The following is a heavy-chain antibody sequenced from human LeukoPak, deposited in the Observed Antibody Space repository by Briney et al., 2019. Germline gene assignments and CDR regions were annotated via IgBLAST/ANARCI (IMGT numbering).Heavy chain of an antibody. V-gene: IGHV3-74*01. CDR3: ARARHYCSGGSCYGSFDY. Sequence: GGSLRLSCAASGFTFSSYWMHWVRQAPGKGLLWVSRINSDGSSTSYADSVKGRFTISRDNAKNTLYLQMNSLRAEDTAVYYCARARHYCSGGSCYGSFDYWGQGTLVTVSS. D-gene: IGHD2-15*01. CDR2: INSDGSST. CDR1: GFTFSSYW. J-gene: IGHJ4*02.